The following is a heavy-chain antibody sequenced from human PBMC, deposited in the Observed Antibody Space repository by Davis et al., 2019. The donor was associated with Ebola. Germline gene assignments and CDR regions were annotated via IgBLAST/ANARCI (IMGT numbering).Heavy chain of an antibody. V-gene: IGHV3-48*02. J-gene: IGHJ4*02. Sequence: GGSLRPSCPAPGFTFSSYSMNWARQAPGKGLEWVSYISSSSSTIYYADSVKGRFTISRDNAKNSLYLQMNSLRDEDTAVYYCATGYNWDPDWGQGTLVTVSS. CDR2: ISSSSSTI. D-gene: IGHD1-1*01. CDR3: ATGYNWDPD. CDR1: GFTFSSYS.